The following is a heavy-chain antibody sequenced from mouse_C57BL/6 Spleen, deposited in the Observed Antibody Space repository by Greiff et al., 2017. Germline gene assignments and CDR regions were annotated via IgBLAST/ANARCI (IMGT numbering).Heavy chain of an antibody. CDR3: ARSSQSYYYAMDY. D-gene: IGHD1-1*01. CDR2: INPSTGGT. CDR1: GYSFTGYY. J-gene: IGHJ4*01. Sequence: EVKLQQSGPELVKPGASVKISCKASGYSFTGYYMHWVKQSSEKSLEWIGEINPSTGGTSYNQKFKGKATLTVDKSSSTAYMQLKSLTSEDSAVYYCARSSQSYYYAMDYWGQGTSVTVSS. V-gene: IGHV1-43*01.